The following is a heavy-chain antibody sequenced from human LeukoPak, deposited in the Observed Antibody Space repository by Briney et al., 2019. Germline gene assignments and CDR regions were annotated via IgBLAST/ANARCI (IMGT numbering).Heavy chain of an antibody. V-gene: IGHV3-33*01. CDR3: ARDTRYSSTLSQYYYYGMEV. J-gene: IGHJ6*02. CDR1: GFTFSSYG. Sequence: GGSLRLSCAASGFTFSSYGMHWVRQAPGKGLEWVAVIWYDGSNKYYADSVKGRFTISRDNSKNTLYLQMNSLRAEDTAVYYCARDTRYSSTLSQYYYYGMEVWGQGTTVTVSS. CDR2: IWYDGSNK. D-gene: IGHD6-13*01.